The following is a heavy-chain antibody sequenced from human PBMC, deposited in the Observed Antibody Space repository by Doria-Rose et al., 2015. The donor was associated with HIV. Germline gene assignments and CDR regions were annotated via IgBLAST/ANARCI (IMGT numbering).Heavy chain of an antibody. Sequence: QVQLVQSGPVLVKPTETLTLTCTVSGVSLSSPGMGVSWIRQPPGKALEWLANSFSDDDGSYKTSLKSRLTIPRVSSKSHLLLTMTDMDPADTATYYCARIKSSRWYHKYYFDFWGQGTLVIVSA. D-gene: IGHD6-13*01. CDR1: GVSLSSPGMG. V-gene: IGHV2-26*01. CDR2: SFSDDDG. CDR3: ARIKSSRWYHKYYFDF. J-gene: IGHJ4*02.